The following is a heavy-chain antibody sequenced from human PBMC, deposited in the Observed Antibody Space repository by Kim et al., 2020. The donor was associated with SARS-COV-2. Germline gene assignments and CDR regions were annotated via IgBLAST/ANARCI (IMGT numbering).Heavy chain of an antibody. D-gene: IGHD6-13*01. CDR1: GSSIGIGYY. V-gene: IGHV4-38-2*02. J-gene: IGHJ3*01. CDR3: ARMEISGWFNFDV. CDR2: ISHTGNT. Sequence: SETLSLTCTVSGSSIGIGYYWAWIRQPPGRGLEWIGSISHTGNTYSNPSLRGRISISVDTSKRPFSLNVTSVTVADTAVYSCARMEISGWFNFDVWGLG.